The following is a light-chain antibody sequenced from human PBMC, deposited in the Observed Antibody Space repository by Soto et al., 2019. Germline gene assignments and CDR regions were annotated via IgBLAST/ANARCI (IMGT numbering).Light chain of an antibody. J-gene: IGLJ2*01. Sequence: QSVLTQPPSVSAAPGQTVTISCSGSSSNIGNNYVSWYQQLPGTAPKLLIYDNKHRPSGIPDRFSGSKSGTSATLGITGLQTGDEADYYCGTWDTSLSVVVFGGGTKVTVL. CDR3: GTWDTSLSVVV. V-gene: IGLV1-51*01. CDR1: SSNIGNNY. CDR2: DNK.